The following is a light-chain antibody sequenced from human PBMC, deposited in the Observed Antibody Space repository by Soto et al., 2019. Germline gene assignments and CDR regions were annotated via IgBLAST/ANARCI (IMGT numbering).Light chain of an antibody. CDR1: QSVSSSY. V-gene: IGKV3D-20*02. CDR3: QHRSR. CDR2: GAS. J-gene: IGKJ5*01. Sequence: EIVLRQSPGTLSLSPGERATLSCRASQSVSSSYLAWYQQKPGQAPRLLIYGASSRATGIPDRFSGSGSGTDFTLTISRLEPEDFALYHCQHRSRFGQGTRLEIK.